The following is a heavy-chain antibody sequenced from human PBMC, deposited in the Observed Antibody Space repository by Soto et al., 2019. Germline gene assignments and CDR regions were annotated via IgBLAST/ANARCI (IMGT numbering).Heavy chain of an antibody. V-gene: IGHV3-74*01. J-gene: IGHJ4*02. D-gene: IGHD3-10*01. Sequence: EVQLVESGGGLVQPGGSLRLSCAVSGFTFSSFWMHWVRQAPGEGLVWVSRINTDGSSTSYADSVKGRFTISRDNAKNTLYLQMNSLRVEDTAMYVCAKRGVDTFGLSYWGQGTLVTVSS. CDR3: AKRGVDTFGLSY. CDR1: GFTFSSFW. CDR2: INTDGSST.